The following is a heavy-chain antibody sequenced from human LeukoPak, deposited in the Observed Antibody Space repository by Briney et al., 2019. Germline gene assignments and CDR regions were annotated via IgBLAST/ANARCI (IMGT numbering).Heavy chain of an antibody. J-gene: IGHJ4*02. Sequence: ASVTVSFTSSGYTFTVYYMHWVRQAPGQGLGWVGWINPNSGGTNYAQKFQGRVTMTRDTSISTAYMELSRLRSDDTAVYYCARDLGPIAYCGGDCYGYWGQGTLVTVSS. D-gene: IGHD2-21*02. CDR1: GYTFTVYY. CDR2: INPNSGGT. CDR3: ARDLGPIAYCGGDCYGY. V-gene: IGHV1-2*02.